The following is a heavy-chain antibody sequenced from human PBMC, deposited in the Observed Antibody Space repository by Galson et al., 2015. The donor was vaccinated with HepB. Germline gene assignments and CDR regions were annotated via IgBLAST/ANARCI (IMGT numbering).Heavy chain of an antibody. Sequence: SVKVSCKASGYIFTSYDITWVRQAPGQRLEWMGWISAYNGATNYEQKFQDRVTMITDRSTSTAYMELRSLRSDDTAVYYCANVVRSKAPYFDNWGQGTLVTISS. CDR2: ISAYNGAT. CDR3: ANVVRSKAPYFDN. D-gene: IGHD4-23*01. V-gene: IGHV1-18*01. J-gene: IGHJ4*02. CDR1: GYIFTSYD.